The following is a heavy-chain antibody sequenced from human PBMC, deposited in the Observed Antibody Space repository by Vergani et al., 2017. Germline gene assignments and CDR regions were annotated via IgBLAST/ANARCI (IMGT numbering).Heavy chain of an antibody. CDR2: IKQDGSEK. Sequence: EVQLVESGGGLVQPGGSLRLSCAASGFKFSNYWMTWVRQAPGKGLEWVANIKQDGSEKYYVDSVKGRFTISRDNAKNSLYLPMNSLRAEDTAVYYCAXTARPFQWGDAFDIWGQGTMVTVSS. J-gene: IGHJ3*02. CDR3: AXTARPFQWGDAFDI. CDR1: GFKFSNYW. V-gene: IGHV3-7*01. D-gene: IGHD2-21*02.